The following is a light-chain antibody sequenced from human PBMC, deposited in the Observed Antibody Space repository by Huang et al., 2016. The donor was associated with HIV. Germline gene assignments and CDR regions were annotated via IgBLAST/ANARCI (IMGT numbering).Light chain of an antibody. Sequence: IVKTQSPVTLSVSPGERAALSCRAGQSIKSNLAWYQQKPGQAPRLLIYGASTRATGVPARFSGSGSGTEFTLTINNLQSDDFAVYYCQQYDYWPPVTFGQGTKV. CDR2: GAS. CDR3: QQYDYWPPVT. J-gene: IGKJ1*01. V-gene: IGKV3-15*01. CDR1: QSIKSN.